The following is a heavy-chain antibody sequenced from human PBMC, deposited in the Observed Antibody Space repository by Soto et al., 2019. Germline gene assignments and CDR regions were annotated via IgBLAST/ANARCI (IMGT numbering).Heavy chain of an antibody. D-gene: IGHD3-16*02. CDR1: GGTFSSYA. CDR3: ARDGYYDYVWGSYRYKYNWFDP. V-gene: IGHV1-69*01. Sequence: VQLVQSGAEVKKPGSSVKVSCKASGGTFSSYAISWVRQAPGQGLEWMGGIIPIFGTANYAQKFQGRVTITADESTRTAYMELSSLRSEDTAVYYCARDGYYDYVWGSYRYKYNWFDPWGQGTLVTVSS. CDR2: IIPIFGTA. J-gene: IGHJ5*02.